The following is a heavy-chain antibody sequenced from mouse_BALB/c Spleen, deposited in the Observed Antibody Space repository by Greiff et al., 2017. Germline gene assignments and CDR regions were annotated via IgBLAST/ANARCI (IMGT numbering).Heavy chain of an antibody. D-gene: IGHD2-5*01. CDR2: IWAGGST. CDR3: ARNPIYYSNYYAMDY. Sequence: VKLQESGPGLVAPSQSLSITCTVSGFSLTSYGVHWVRQPPGKGLEWLGVIWAGGSTNYNSALMSRLSISKDNSKSQVFLKMNSLQTDDTAMYYCARNPIYYSNYYAMDYWGQGTSVTVSS. CDR1: GFSLTSYG. V-gene: IGHV2-9*02. J-gene: IGHJ4*01.